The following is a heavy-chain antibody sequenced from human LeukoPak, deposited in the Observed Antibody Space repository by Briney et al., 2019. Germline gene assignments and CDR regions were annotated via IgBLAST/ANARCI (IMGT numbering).Heavy chain of an antibody. D-gene: IGHD2-15*01. CDR1: GFTVSSNY. CDR2: IYGGGST. V-gene: IGHV3-53*01. CDR3: ARAGGYCSGGSCYVSSFDY. J-gene: IGHJ4*02. Sequence: QTGGSLRLSCEASGFTVSSNYMSWVRQAPGKGLEWVSVIYGGGSTYYADSVKGRFTISRDNSKNTLYLQMNSLRAEDTAVYYCARAGGYCSGGSCYVSSFDYWGQGTLVTVSS.